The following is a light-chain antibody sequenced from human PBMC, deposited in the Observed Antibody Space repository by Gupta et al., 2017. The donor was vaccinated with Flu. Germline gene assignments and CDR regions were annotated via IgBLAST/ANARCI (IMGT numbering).Light chain of an antibody. Sequence: DIVLTQPPDFQSVTPKEKVTITCRASLNIGSSLQWYQQRPGQSPKLLIKSASQTISGVPSRFSGSGSGRDFTLTINILEAEEAAVYYCQQSNALPLTFGQGTRMDIK. CDR1: LNIGSS. CDR3: QQSNALPLT. CDR2: SAS. V-gene: IGKV6D-21*02. J-gene: IGKJ5*01.